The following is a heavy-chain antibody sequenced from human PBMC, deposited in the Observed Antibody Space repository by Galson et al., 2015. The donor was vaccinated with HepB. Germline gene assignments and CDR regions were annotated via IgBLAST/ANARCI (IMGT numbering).Heavy chain of an antibody. V-gene: IGHV1-69*13. Sequence: SVKVSCKASGGTFSSYAISWVRQAPGQGLEWMGGIIPIFGTANYAQKFQGRVTITADESTSTAYMELSSLRPEDTAVYYCARATVTTGWYYYYYGMDVWGQGTTVTVSS. D-gene: IGHD4-17*01. CDR3: ARATVTTGWYYYYYGMDV. CDR2: IIPIFGTA. J-gene: IGHJ6*02. CDR1: GGTFSSYA.